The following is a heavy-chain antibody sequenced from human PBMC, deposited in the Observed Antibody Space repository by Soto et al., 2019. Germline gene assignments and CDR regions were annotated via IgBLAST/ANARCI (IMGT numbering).Heavy chain of an antibody. CDR1: GGSISSGGYY. Sequence: QVQLQESGPGLVRPSQTLSLTCTVSGGSISSGGYYWSWIRQHPGKGLEWIGYIYYSGSTYYNPALKGRVTISVDTSKNQCSLKLSSVTAADTAVYYCARGGRRSPAMDVWGQGTTVTVSS. CDR2: IYYSGST. J-gene: IGHJ6*02. V-gene: IGHV4-31*03. CDR3: ARGGRRSPAMDV.